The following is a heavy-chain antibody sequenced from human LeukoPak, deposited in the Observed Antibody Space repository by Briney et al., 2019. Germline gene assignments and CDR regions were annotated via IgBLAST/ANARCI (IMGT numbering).Heavy chain of an antibody. D-gene: IGHD5-12*01. CDR3: ATSDSGYDYRYYFDY. J-gene: IGHJ4*02. Sequence: ASVKVSCKASGYTFTVYDTNCVRQATGQGLEWRGWMNPNSGNTGYAQKFQGRVTMTRNTSISTAYMELSSLRSEDTAVYYCATSDSGYDYRYYFDYWGQGTLVTVSS. V-gene: IGHV1-8*01. CDR2: MNPNSGNT. CDR1: GYTFTVYD.